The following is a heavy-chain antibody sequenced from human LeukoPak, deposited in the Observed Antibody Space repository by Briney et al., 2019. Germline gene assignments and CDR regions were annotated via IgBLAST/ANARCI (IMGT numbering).Heavy chain of an antibody. CDR3: LRRRTTGTTGRWFDV. CDR2: IYYSGST. Sequence: SETLSLTCPASGGSISNSSYYCSWIRQPPGKGLEWIGSIYYSGSTNYNPSLKSRVTISVDTSMNQFSVKLSPVTAADTALYYCLRRRTTGTTGRWFDVSGPGTLVTVSS. CDR1: GGSISNSSYY. J-gene: IGHJ5*02. D-gene: IGHD1-1*01. V-gene: IGHV4-39*07.